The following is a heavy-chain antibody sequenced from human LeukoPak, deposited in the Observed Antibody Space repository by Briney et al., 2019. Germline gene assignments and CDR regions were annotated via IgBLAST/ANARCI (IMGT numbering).Heavy chain of an antibody. CDR1: GGSISSGDYY. Sequence: PSRTLSLTCTVSGGSISSGDYYWNWIRQPPGKGLEWIGYIFYSGDTYYNPSLKSRLTISLDTSKNQFSLRLRSVTAADTAVYYCARHLGYCGITSCFYGMDVWGQGTTVTVSS. CDR2: IFYSGDT. CDR3: ARHLGYCGITSCFYGMDV. J-gene: IGHJ6*02. D-gene: IGHD2-2*01. V-gene: IGHV4-30-4*01.